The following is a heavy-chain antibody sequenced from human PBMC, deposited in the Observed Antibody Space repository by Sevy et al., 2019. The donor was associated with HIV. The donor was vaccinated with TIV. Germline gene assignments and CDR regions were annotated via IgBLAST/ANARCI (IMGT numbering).Heavy chain of an antibody. V-gene: IGHV4-4*07. CDR1: GGSISSYY. Sequence: SETLSLTCTVSGGSISSYYWSWIRQPAGKGLEWIGRIYTSGSTNYNPSLKSRVTMSVDTSKIQFSLKLSSVTAADTAVYYCARDYSSSWYIQGNAFDIWGQGTMVTVS. CDR3: ARDYSSSWYIQGNAFDI. J-gene: IGHJ3*02. D-gene: IGHD6-13*01. CDR2: IYTSGST.